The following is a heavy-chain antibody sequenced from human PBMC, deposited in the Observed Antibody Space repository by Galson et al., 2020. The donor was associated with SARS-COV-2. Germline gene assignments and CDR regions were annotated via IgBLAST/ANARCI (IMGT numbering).Heavy chain of an antibody. D-gene: IGHD3-10*01. CDR2: IWYDGSNK. J-gene: IGHJ6*02. Sequence: QLGESLKISCAASGFTFSSYGMHWVRQAPGKGLEWVAVIWYDGSNKYYADSVKGRFTISRDNSKNTLYLQMNSLRAEDTAVYYCARDQSLWFGELLYSPLYYYGMDVWGQGTTVTVSS. CDR3: ARDQSLWFGELLYSPLYYYGMDV. V-gene: IGHV3-33*01. CDR1: GFTFSSYG.